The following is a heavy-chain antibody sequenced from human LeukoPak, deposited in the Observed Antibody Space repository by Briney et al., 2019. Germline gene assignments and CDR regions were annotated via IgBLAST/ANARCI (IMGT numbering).Heavy chain of an antibody. Sequence: PGGSLRLSCAASGFTFDDYAMRWVRQAPGKGLEWVSGISWNSGSIGYADSVKGRFTISRDNAKNSLYPQMNSLRAEDTALYYCAKEDIVVVPAAIRRRGMDVWGQGTTVTVSS. CDR2: ISWNSGSI. D-gene: IGHD2-2*02. CDR3: AKEDIVVVPAAIRRRGMDV. V-gene: IGHV3-9*01. J-gene: IGHJ6*02. CDR1: GFTFDDYA.